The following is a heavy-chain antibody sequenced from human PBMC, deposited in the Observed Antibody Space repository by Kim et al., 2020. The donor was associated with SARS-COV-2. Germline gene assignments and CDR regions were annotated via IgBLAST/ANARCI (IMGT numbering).Heavy chain of an antibody. Sequence: SETLSLTCAVSGGSISSSNWWSCVLQPPGKRLEWIGEIYHSGSTNYNPSLKSRVTISVDKSKNQFSLKLSSVTAADTAVYYCARGRYSSGWYYWYFDLWGRGTLVTVSS. CDR2: IYHSGST. D-gene: IGHD6-19*01. J-gene: IGHJ2*01. CDR1: GGSISSSNW. V-gene: IGHV4-4*02. CDR3: ARGRYSSGWYYWYFDL.